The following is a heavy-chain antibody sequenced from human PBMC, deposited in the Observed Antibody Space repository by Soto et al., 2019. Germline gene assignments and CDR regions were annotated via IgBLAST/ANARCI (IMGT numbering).Heavy chain of an antibody. J-gene: IGHJ4*02. V-gene: IGHV3-33*01. CDR1: GFSFSSYG. D-gene: IGHD4-17*01. Sequence: QVQMVESGGGVVQTGWSLRLSCVASGFSFSSYGYHWVRQAPGKGLEWVALIWYDGSKKQYADSVKGRFTISRDNSRNTLFLQLDNLRAEDTAVYYCVRDPATVTSYFDLWGRGTLVTVSS. CDR2: IWYDGSKK. CDR3: VRDPATVTSYFDL.